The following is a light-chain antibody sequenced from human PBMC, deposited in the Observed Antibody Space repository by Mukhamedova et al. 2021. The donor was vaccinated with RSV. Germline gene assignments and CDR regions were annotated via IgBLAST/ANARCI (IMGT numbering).Light chain of an antibody. J-gene: IGKJ1*01. V-gene: IGKV1-5*03. CDR2: KAS. CDR3: QQYSSYST. Sequence: WYQRRVHGKAPKLLIYKASSLESGVPSRFSGSGSGTEFTLSISSLQADDFATYYCQQYSSYSTFGQGTKVEIK.